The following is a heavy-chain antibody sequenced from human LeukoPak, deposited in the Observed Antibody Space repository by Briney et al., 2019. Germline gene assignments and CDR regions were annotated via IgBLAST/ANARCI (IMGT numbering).Heavy chain of an antibody. CDR3: AKRVSGRFYYMDV. V-gene: IGHV3-23*01. Sequence: GGSLRLSCAASGFTFSSYSMNWVRQAPGKGLEWVSAISGSGGSTYYADSVKGRFTISRDNSKNTLYLQMNSLRAEDTAVYYCAKRVSGRFYYMDVWGKGTTVTISS. D-gene: IGHD6-13*01. CDR1: GFTFSSYS. J-gene: IGHJ6*03. CDR2: ISGSGGST.